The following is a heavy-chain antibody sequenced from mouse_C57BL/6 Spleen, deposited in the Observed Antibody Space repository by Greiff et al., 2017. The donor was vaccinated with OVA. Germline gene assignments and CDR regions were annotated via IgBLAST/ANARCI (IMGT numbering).Heavy chain of an antibody. J-gene: IGHJ3*01. V-gene: IGHV5-17*01. CDR3: ARSSNNGAWFAY. CDR1: GFTFSDYG. CDR2: ISSGSSTI. D-gene: IGHD2-5*01. Sequence: VQLKESGGGLVKPGGSLKLSCAASGFTFSDYGMHWVRQAPEKGLEWVAYISSGSSTIYYADTVKGRFTISRDNAKNTLFLQMTSLRSEDTAMYYCARSSNNGAWFAYWGQGTLVTVSA.